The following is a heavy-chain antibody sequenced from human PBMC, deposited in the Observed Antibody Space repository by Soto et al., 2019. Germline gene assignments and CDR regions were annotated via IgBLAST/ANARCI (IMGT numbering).Heavy chain of an antibody. CDR2: ISAYNGNT. D-gene: IGHD6-19*01. V-gene: IGHV1-18*01. CDR1: GYTFTSYG. CDR3: SGYSSGYDAFDI. J-gene: IGHJ3*02. Sequence: ASVKVSCKASGYTFTSYGISWVRQAPGQGLEWMGWISAYNGNTNYAQKLQGRVTMTTDTSTSTAYMELRSLRSDDTAVYYCSGYSSGYDAFDIWGQGTMVTVSS.